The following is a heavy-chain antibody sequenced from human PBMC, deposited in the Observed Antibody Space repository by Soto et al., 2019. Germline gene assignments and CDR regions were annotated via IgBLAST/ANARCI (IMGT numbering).Heavy chain of an antibody. CDR2: ISGSGGST. J-gene: IGHJ4*02. Sequence: GGSLRLSCVSSGFTLSNYAMSWVREAPGKGLEWVSAISGSGGSTYYADSVKGRFTISRDNSRNTLYLQMNSLRAEDTAVYYCAKIINWVYLDCWGQGTLGTGSS. CDR1: GFTLSNYA. V-gene: IGHV3-23*01. CDR3: AKIINWVYLDC. D-gene: IGHD7-27*01.